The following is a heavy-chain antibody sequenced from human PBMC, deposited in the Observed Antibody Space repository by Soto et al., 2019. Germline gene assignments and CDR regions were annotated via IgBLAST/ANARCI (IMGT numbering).Heavy chain of an antibody. D-gene: IGHD2-15*01. Sequence: SETLSLTCTVSGGSISSYYWSWIRQPPGKGLEWIGYMYDSGSTNYNPSLKSRVIILVDMSKNQFSLKLSSVTAADTAVYYCARLRRYCSGVTCYLQTYLDYWGQGTLVTVSS. J-gene: IGHJ4*02. CDR2: MYDSGST. V-gene: IGHV4-59*08. CDR3: ARLRRYCSGVTCYLQTYLDY. CDR1: GGSISSYY.